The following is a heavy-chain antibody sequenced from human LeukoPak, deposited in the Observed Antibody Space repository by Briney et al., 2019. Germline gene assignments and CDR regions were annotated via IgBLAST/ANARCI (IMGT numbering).Heavy chain of an antibody. CDR1: GFTFSDYY. V-gene: IGHV3-11*01. CDR2: ISSSGSTI. CDR3: ARESYYGSGSYGSLGAFDI. D-gene: IGHD3-10*01. J-gene: IGHJ3*02. Sequence: GGSLRLSCAASGFTFSDYYMSWIRHAPGKGPEWVSYISSSGSTIYYADSVKGRFTISRDNAKNSLYLQMNSLRAEDTAVYYCARESYYGSGSYGSLGAFDIWGQGTMVTVSS.